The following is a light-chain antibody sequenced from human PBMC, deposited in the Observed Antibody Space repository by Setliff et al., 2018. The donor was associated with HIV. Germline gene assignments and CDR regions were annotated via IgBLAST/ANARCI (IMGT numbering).Light chain of an antibody. CDR1: SSDVGSYNL. CDR2: EVS. CDR3: CSYAGSSDV. J-gene: IGLJ2*01. Sequence: QSALTQPASVSGSPGQSITISGTGTSSDVGSYNLVSWYQQHPGKAPKLMIYEVSKRPSGVSNRFSGSKSGNTASLTISGLQAEDEAHYYCCSYAGSSDVFGGGTKVTVL. V-gene: IGLV2-23*02.